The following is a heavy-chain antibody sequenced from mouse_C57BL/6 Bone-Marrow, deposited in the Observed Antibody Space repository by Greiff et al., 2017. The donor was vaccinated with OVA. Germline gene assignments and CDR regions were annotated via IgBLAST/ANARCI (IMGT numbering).Heavy chain of an antibody. D-gene: IGHD3-3*01. V-gene: IGHV5-6*01. Sequence: EVQVVESGGDLVKPGGSLKLSCAASGFTFSSYGMSWVRQTPDKRLEWVATISSGGSYTYYPDSVKGRFTISRDNAKNTLYLQMSSLKSEDTAMYYCAARRDCYYWGQGTTLTVSS. CDR3: AARRDCYY. CDR1: GFTFSSYG. J-gene: IGHJ2*01. CDR2: ISSGGSYT.